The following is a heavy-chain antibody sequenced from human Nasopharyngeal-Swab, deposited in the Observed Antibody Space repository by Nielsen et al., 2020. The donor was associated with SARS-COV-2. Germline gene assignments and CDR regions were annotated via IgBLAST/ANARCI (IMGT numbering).Heavy chain of an antibody. CDR1: GGTFSSYA. CDR2: IIPIFGTA. V-gene: IGHV1-69*06. D-gene: IGHD5-12*01. J-gene: IGHJ6*03. CDR3: AREESIRGYNGYDPYYMDV. Sequence: SVKVSCKASGGTFSSYAISWVRQAPGQGLEWMGGIIPIFGTANYAQKFQGRVTITADKSTSTAYMELSSLRSEDTAVYYCAREESIRGYNGYDPYYMDVWGKGTTVTVSS.